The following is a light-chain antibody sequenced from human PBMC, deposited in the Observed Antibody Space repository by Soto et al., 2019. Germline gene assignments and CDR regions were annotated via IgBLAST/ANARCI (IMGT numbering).Light chain of an antibody. Sequence: QSDLTQPASVSGSPGQSITISCTGTSSDVGGYNYVSWYQQHPGKAPKLMIYDVSNRPSGVSNRFSGSKSGNTASLTISGLQAEDEADYYCSSYTSSSTLENVFGTGTKVTVL. V-gene: IGLV2-14*01. CDR2: DVS. J-gene: IGLJ1*01. CDR3: SSYTSSSTLENV. CDR1: SSDVGGYNY.